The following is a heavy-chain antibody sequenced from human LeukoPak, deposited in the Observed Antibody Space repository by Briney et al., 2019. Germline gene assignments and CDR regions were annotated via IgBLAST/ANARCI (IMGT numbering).Heavy chain of an antibody. Sequence: GGSLRLSCAASRFIFSNHWMSWVRQAPGKGLEWVANIKQDGSEKYYVDSVKGRFTISRDNAKNSLYLQMNSLRAEETAVYYCAREGLGLRAFDYWGQGTLVTVSS. J-gene: IGHJ4*02. V-gene: IGHV3-7*04. CDR2: IKQDGSEK. D-gene: IGHD3/OR15-3a*01. CDR1: RFIFSNHW. CDR3: AREGLGLRAFDY.